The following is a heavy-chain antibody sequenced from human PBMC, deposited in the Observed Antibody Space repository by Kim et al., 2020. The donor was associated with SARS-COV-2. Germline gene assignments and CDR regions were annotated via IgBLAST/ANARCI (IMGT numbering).Heavy chain of an antibody. CDR3: AKPDFYITIFGVAFDY. J-gene: IGHJ4*02. D-gene: IGHD3-3*01. Sequence: GGSLRLSCAASGFTFSSYGMHWVRQAPGKGLEWVAVISYDGSNKYYADSVKGRFTISRDNSKNTLYLQMNSLRAEDTAVYYCAKPDFYITIFGVAFDYWGQGTLVTVSS. CDR2: ISYDGSNK. CDR1: GFTFSSYG. V-gene: IGHV3-30*18.